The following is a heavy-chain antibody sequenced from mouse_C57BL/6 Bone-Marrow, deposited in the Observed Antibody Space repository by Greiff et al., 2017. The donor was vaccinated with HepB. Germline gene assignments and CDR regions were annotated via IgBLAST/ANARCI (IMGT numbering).Heavy chain of an antibody. CDR1: GYTFTSYG. V-gene: IGHV1-81*01. J-gene: IGHJ3*01. D-gene: IGHD2-1*01. CDR2: IYPRSGNT. Sequence: VQLQESGAELARPGASVKLSCKASGYTFTSYGISWVKQRTGQGLEWIGEIYPRSGNTYYNEKFKGKATLTADKSSSTAYMELRSLTSEDSAVYFCARSLYGNLAWFAYWGQGTLVTVSA. CDR3: ARSLYGNLAWFAY.